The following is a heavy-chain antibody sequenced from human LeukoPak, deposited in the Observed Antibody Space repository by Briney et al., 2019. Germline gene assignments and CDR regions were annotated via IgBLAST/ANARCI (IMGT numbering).Heavy chain of an antibody. V-gene: IGHV3-7*01. CDR2: IKQDGSEK. CDR1: GFTFSSYW. J-gene: IGHJ5*02. Sequence: GGSLRLSCAASGFTFSSYWMSWIRQAPGKGLEWVANIKQDGSEKYYVDSVKGRFTISRDNAKNSLYLQMNSLRAEDTAVYYCARDRGGYDGNWFDPWGQGTLVTVSS. CDR3: ARDRGGYDGNWFDP. D-gene: IGHD5-12*01.